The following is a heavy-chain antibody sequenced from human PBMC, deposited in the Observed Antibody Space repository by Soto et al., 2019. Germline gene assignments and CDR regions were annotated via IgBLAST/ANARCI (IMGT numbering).Heavy chain of an antibody. J-gene: IGHJ6*02. V-gene: IGHV3-30*18. D-gene: IGHD3-9*01. CDR2: ISYYGSNK. CDR3: AKAPGRITMFSPNYGMDV. Sequence: QVQLVESGGGVVQPGRSLRLSCAASGFTFGTYGMHWVRQAPGKGLQWVALISYYGSNKYYADSVKGRFTISRDNSKNTLYLQMNSLRAEDSAVYYCAKAPGRITMFSPNYGMDVWGQGATVTVSS. CDR1: GFTFGTYG.